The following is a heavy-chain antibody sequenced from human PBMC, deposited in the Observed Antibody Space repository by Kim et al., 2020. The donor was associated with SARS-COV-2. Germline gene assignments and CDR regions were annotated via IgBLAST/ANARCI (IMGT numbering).Heavy chain of an antibody. Sequence: SETLSLTCAVYGGSLSAYYWSWIRQPPGKGLEWIGEINHSGRTNYNPSLKSRVTISVVTSKNQFSLKLSSLTAADTAVYYCARDPYCGDDCYSSDGFDIWGQGTLVTVSS. CDR3: ARDPYCGDDCYSSDGFDI. D-gene: IGHD2-21*02. V-gene: IGHV4-34*01. CDR2: INHSGRT. J-gene: IGHJ3*02. CDR1: GGSLSAYY.